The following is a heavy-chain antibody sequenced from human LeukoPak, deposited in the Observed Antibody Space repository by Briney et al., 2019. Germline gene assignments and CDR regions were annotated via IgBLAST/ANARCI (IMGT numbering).Heavy chain of an antibody. CDR3: ALMMVREDTDY. J-gene: IGHJ4*02. Sequence: PSETLSLTCTVSGGSISSYYWSWIRQPPGKGLEWIGYIYYSGSTNYNPSLKSRVTISVDTSKNQFSLKLSSVTAADTAVYYCALMMVREDTDYWGQGTLVTVSS. D-gene: IGHD3-10*01. CDR2: IYYSGST. CDR1: GGSISSYY. V-gene: IGHV4-59*12.